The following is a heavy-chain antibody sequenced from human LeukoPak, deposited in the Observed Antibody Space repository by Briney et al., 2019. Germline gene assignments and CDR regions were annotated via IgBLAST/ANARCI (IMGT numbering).Heavy chain of an antibody. CDR2: ISGSGGST. D-gene: IGHD3-3*01. CDR1: GFTFSSYA. J-gene: IGHJ4*02. V-gene: IGHV3-23*01. CDR3: AKQIFSIHTVFDY. Sequence: GGSLRPSCAASGFTFSSYAMSWVRQAPGKGLEWVSAISGSGGSTYYADSVKGRFTISRDNSKNTLYLQMNSLRAEDTAVYYCAKQIFSIHTVFDYWGQGTLVTVSS.